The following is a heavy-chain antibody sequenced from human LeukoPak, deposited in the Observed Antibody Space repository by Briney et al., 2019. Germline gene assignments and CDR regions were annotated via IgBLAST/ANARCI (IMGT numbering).Heavy chain of an antibody. V-gene: IGHV5-51*01. J-gene: IGHJ6*02. CDR3: ARHGALYDSSGYGMDV. Sequence: GETLKISCKGSGYRFTSYWIGWVRQMPGKGLEWMWILYPGDSDTRYSPSFQGQVTFSADKSISTAYLQWSSLKASDTAMYYCARHGALYDSSGYGMDVWGQGTTVTVSS. D-gene: IGHD3-22*01. CDR2: LYPGDSDT. CDR1: GYRFTSYW.